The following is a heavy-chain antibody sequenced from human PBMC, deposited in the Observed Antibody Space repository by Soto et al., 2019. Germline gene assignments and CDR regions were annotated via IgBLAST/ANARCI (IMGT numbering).Heavy chain of an antibody. Sequence: EVLLLQSGGGLVQPGGSLRLSCAASGFTFSNFPMSWVRQAPGRGLEWVSGITGGGGSTYYADSVKGRFSISRDNSKNTLYLQMHSLRPEDTAVYYCAKDAAIQRGDVDPWGQGTLVTVSS. CDR2: ITGGGGST. CDR3: AKDAAIQRGDVDP. V-gene: IGHV3-23*01. J-gene: IGHJ5*02. D-gene: IGHD2-21*01. CDR1: GFTFSNFP.